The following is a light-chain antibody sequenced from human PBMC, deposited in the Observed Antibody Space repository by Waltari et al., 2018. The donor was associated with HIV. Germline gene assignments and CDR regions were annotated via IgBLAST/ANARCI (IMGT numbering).Light chain of an antibody. CDR1: QTIGTY. V-gene: IGKV1-39*01. CDR2: SAS. J-gene: IGKJ1*01. CDR3: QQSYTTPRT. Sequence: DIQVTLSPSSLSASVGDGVTVTCRASQTIGTYLNWYQQVPGEAPKLLIYSASNLQSGVPSRFSGSGYGTDFSLTISSLEPEDFAVYYCQQSYTTPRTFGQGTKVEIK.